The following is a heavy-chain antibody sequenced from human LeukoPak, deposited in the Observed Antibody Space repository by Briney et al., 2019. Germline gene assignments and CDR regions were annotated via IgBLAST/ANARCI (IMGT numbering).Heavy chain of an antibody. CDR1: GFTFRSYA. Sequence: PGGSLRLSCAASGFTFRSYAMTWVRQAPGKGLEWVSSISAGGESTWHADSVKGRFTISRDNSKNSLYLQMNSLRAEDTAVYYCARAINWADAFDIWGQGTMVTVSS. CDR3: ARAINWADAFDI. V-gene: IGHV3-23*01. D-gene: IGHD1-1*01. CDR2: ISAGGEST. J-gene: IGHJ3*02.